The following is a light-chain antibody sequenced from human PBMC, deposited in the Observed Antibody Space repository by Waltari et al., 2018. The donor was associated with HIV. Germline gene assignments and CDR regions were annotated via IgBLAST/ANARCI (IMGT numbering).Light chain of an antibody. CDR1: QSIGYW. V-gene: IGKV1-5*03. J-gene: IGKJ2*01. Sequence: DIQLTQSPSTLSASVGDGVTITCRASQSIGYWLAWYQVKPGRGPKLLIYKASSLEGGVPSRFSGGGSGTEFTLTISSLQPDDFATYYCQQSQSFLYTFGQGTKLEIK. CDR2: KAS. CDR3: QQSQSFLYT.